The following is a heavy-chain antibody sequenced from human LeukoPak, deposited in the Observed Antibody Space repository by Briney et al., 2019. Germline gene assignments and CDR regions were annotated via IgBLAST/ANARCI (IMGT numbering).Heavy chain of an antibody. V-gene: IGHV3-30-3*01. CDR1: GFTFSSYA. CDR2: ISYDGSNK. D-gene: IGHD5-18*01. Sequence: PGGSLRLSCAASGFTFSSYAMHWVRQAPGKGLEWVAVISYDGSNKYYADSVKGRFTISRDNSKNTLYLQMNSLRAEDTAVYYCARDGRGYSYSSDYWGQGTLVTVSS. CDR3: ARDGRGYSYSSDY. J-gene: IGHJ4*02.